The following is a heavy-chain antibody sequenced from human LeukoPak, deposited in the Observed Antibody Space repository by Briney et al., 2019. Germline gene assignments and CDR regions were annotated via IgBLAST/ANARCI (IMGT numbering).Heavy chain of an antibody. D-gene: IGHD1-26*01. Sequence: SETLSLTCAVYGGSFSGYYWSWIRQPPGKGLEWIGEINHSGSTNYNPSLKSRVTISVDTSKNQFSLKLGSVTAADTAVYYCARRSIVGATQAFDYWGQGTLVTVSS. CDR3: ARRSIVGATQAFDY. CDR1: GGSFSGYY. J-gene: IGHJ4*02. V-gene: IGHV4-34*01. CDR2: INHSGST.